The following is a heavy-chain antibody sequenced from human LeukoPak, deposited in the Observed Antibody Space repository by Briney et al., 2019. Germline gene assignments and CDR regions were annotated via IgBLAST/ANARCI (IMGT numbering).Heavy chain of an antibody. V-gene: IGHV4-59*08. CDR2: IHYTGST. J-gene: IGHJ4*02. CDR3: ARYARSGSGWYFDY. CDR1: GGSISSYY. D-gene: IGHD6-13*01. Sequence: SETLSLTCTVSGGSISSYYWSWIRQPPGKGLEWIGYIHYTGSTSYSPSLKSRVTISVDTSKNQFSLKLSSVTAADTAVYYCARYARSGSGWYFDYWGQGIRVTVSS.